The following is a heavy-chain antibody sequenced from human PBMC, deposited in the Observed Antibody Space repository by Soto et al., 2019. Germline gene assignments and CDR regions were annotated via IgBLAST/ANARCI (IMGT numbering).Heavy chain of an antibody. J-gene: IGHJ4*02. D-gene: IGHD1-1*01. V-gene: IGHV1-69*01. CDR1: GGTFSSYA. CDR3: ARENPNDYYFDY. CDR2: IIPIFGTA. Sequence: QVQRVQSGAEVKKPGSSVKVSCKASGGTFSSYAISWVRQAPGQGLEWMGGIIPIFGTANYAQKFQGRVTITADESTSTAYMELSRLTSEHTAVYYCARENPNDYYFDYWGQGTLVTVSS.